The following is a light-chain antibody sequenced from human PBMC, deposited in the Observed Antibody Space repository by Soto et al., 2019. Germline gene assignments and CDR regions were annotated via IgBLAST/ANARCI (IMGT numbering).Light chain of an antibody. Sequence: DIQMTQSPSTLSASVGDRVTITCRASQSINNCLAWYQQKPGKAPKFLIYDASNLESGVPSRFSGSASGTEFTLTISSLQPDDFATYYCQQYNNYPLTFGGGTKVDIK. CDR2: DAS. J-gene: IGKJ4*01. V-gene: IGKV1-5*01. CDR1: QSINNC. CDR3: QQYNNYPLT.